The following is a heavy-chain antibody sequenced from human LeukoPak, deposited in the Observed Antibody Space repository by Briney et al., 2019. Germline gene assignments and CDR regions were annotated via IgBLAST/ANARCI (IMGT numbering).Heavy chain of an antibody. V-gene: IGHV1-69*13. CDR2: IIPIFGTA. J-gene: IGHJ4*02. D-gene: IGHD4/OR15-4a*01. CDR3: ARGSTMGYYFDY. Sequence: VASVKVSCKASGGTFSSYAISWVRQAPGQGLEWMGGIIPIFGTANYAQKFQGRVTITADESTSTAYMELSSLRSEDTAVYYCARGSTMGYYFDYWGQGTLVTVSS. CDR1: GGTFSSYA.